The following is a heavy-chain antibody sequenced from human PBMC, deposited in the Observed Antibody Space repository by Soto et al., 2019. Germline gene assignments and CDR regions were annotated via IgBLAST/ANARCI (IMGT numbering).Heavy chain of an antibody. D-gene: IGHD3-10*01. CDR3: ARVPGP. Sequence: TLSLTCAVSGGSISSGGYSWSWIRQPPGKGLEWIGEINHSGSTNYNPSLKSRVTISVDTSKNQFSLKLSSVTAADTAVYYCARVPGPWGQGTLVTVSS. J-gene: IGHJ5*02. CDR2: INHSGST. CDR1: GGSISSGGYS. V-gene: IGHV4-30-2*01.